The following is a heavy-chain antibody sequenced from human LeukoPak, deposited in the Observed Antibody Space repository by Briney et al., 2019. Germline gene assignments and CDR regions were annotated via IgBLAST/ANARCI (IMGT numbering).Heavy chain of an antibody. D-gene: IGHD2-2*01. V-gene: IGHV3-23*01. CDR3: AKDCSTATCQKLFDY. CDR1: GFTFSDYY. Sequence: QAGGSLRLSCAASGFTFSDYYMSWIRQAPGKGLEWVSGISGSGGSTYYVDSVKGRFTISRDNSRNTLYLQMNSLRAGDTAVYYCAKDCSTATCQKLFDYWGQGTLVTVSS. J-gene: IGHJ4*02. CDR2: ISGSGGST.